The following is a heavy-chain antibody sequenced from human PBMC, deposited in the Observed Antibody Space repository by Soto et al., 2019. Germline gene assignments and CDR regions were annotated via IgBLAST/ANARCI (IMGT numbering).Heavy chain of an antibody. V-gene: IGHV4-31*03. CDR3: ARNLCSGGTCYSPLSIDY. D-gene: IGHD2-15*01. Sequence: QVQLQESGPGLVKPSQTLSLTCTVSGGSISSGSYYWSWIRQHPGKGLEYIGYIYYSGSTCYNPSLKRRVTISVDTSKNQFSLKLSSVTAADTAMYYCARNLCSGGTCYSPLSIDYWGQGTLVTVSS. J-gene: IGHJ4*02. CDR2: IYYSGST. CDR1: GGSISSGSYY.